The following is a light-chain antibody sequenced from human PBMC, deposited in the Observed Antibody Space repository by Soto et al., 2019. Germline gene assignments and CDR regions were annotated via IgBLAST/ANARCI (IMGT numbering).Light chain of an antibody. CDR3: QRYNRPPRT. V-gene: IGKV1-27*01. J-gene: IGKJ1*01. CDR1: QDISDH. CDR2: EAS. Sequence: DFQMTQSPSSLSASVGDRVTITCRASQDISDHLAWYQHKPGKVPKLLIYEASTLQSGVPSRFSGGGFGTDFTLTISSLQPEDVAIYYCQRYNRPPRTFGQGTKVDLK.